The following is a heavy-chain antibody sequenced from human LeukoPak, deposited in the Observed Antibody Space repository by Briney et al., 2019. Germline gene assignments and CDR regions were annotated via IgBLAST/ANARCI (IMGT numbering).Heavy chain of an antibody. CDR3: ARGHCAPGDTYYYDSSGYRY. CDR1: GFTFSSYE. J-gene: IGHJ4*02. D-gene: IGHD3-22*01. CDR2: ISSSGSTI. Sequence: GGSLRLSCAASGFTFSSYEMNWVRQAPGKGLEWVSYISSSGSTIYYADSVKGRFTISRDNAKNSLYLQMNSLRAEDTAVYYCARGHCAPGDTYYYDSSGYRYWGQGTLVTVSS. V-gene: IGHV3-48*03.